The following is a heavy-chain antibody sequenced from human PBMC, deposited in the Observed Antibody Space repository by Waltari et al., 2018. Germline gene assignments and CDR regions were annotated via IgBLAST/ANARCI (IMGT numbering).Heavy chain of an antibody. V-gene: IGHV6-1*01. Sequence: QVQLQHSGPGLGKPSQTLSLTCPIPGDSVSSHTAAWDWPRQSPSRGLEWLGRTYYRSKWYSHYAESVKSRMTINADTSKNEFSLQLTSVSPEDTGLYFCARTTITVFGVVVGALDNWGPGTLVTVSS. CDR3: ARTTITVFGVVVGALDN. D-gene: IGHD3-3*01. CDR1: GDSVSSHTAA. CDR2: TYYRSKWYS. J-gene: IGHJ4*02.